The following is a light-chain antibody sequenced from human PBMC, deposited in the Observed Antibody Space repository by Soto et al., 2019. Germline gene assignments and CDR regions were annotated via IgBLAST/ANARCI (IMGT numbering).Light chain of an antibody. V-gene: IGLV1-40*01. CDR3: QSYDSSLSGYV. CDR2: GNS. CDR1: SSNIGAGYD. J-gene: IGLJ1*01. Sequence: QSVLTQPPSVSGAPGQRVTISCTGSSSNIGAGYDVHWYQQLLGTAPKLLIYGNSNRPSGVPDRFSGSKSGTSASLAITGLQAEDEADYYRQSYDSSLSGYVFGPGTKLTVL.